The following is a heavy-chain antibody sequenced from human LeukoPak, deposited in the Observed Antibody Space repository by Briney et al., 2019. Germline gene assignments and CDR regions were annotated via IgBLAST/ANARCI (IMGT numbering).Heavy chain of an antibody. CDR1: GYSFTSYW. J-gene: IGHJ4*02. CDR3: AISSPYYYDSSGYYPTLFDY. V-gene: IGHV5-51*01. Sequence: GESLKISCKGSGYSFTSYWIGWVRQMPGKGLEWMGIIYPGDSDTRYSPSFQGQVTISADKSISTAYPQWSSLKASDTAMYYCAISSPYYYDSSGYYPTLFDYWGQGTLVTVSS. CDR2: IYPGDSDT. D-gene: IGHD3-22*01.